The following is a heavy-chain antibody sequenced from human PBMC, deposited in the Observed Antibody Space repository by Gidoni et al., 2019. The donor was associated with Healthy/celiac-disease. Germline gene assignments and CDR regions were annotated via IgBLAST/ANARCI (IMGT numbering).Heavy chain of an antibody. CDR1: GFTFRSYA. Sequence: EVQLLESGGGLVQPGGSLRLSCAASGFTFRSYAMSWVRQAPGKGLEWVSAISGRGGSTYYADSVKGRFTISRDNSKNTLYLQMNSLRAEDTAVYYCAENLAAAGLRGQYFQHWGQGTLVTVSS. J-gene: IGHJ1*01. CDR3: AENLAAAGLRGQYFQH. D-gene: IGHD6-13*01. V-gene: IGHV3-23*01. CDR2: ISGRGGST.